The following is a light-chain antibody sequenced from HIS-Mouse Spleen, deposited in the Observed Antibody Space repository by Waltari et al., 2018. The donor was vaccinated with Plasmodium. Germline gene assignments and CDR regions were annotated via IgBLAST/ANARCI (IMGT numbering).Light chain of an antibody. Sequence: AIPLTQSPSYLSASVGDRINITFRASQGISSALAWYQQKPGKAPKLLIYDSSSLESGVPSRFSCSGSGTDFTLTISSLQPEDFATYYCQQFNSYPLTFGGGTKVEIK. CDR2: DSS. V-gene: IGKV1-13*02. CDR3: QQFNSYPLT. J-gene: IGKJ4*01. CDR1: QGISSA.